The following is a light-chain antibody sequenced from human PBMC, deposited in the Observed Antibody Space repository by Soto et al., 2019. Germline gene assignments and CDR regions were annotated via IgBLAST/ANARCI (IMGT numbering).Light chain of an antibody. CDR2: EAS. J-gene: IGKJ4*01. CDR3: QHYDNFPVT. CDR1: QDISHY. V-gene: IGKV1-33*01. Sequence: DIEMTQSPSSLSASVGDRVTITCQASQDISHYLNWYRHRAGKAPQLLIHEASTLHSGVCSRFRGTGSGTDFTFSISSLQPEAVGTYYDQHYDNFPVTFGGRTKV.